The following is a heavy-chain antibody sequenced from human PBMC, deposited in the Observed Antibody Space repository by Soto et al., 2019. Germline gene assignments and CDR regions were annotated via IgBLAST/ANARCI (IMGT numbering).Heavy chain of an antibody. D-gene: IGHD5-12*01. Sequence: GGSLRLSCAASGFTFSSYAMSWVRQAPGKGLEWVSAISGSGDSTYYADSVKGRFTISRDNSKNTLYLQMNSLRAEDTAVYYCAKRGATIYESYYYYGMDVWGQGTTVTVSS. CDR2: ISGSGDST. CDR3: AKRGATIYESYYYYGMDV. J-gene: IGHJ6*02. CDR1: GFTFSSYA. V-gene: IGHV3-23*01.